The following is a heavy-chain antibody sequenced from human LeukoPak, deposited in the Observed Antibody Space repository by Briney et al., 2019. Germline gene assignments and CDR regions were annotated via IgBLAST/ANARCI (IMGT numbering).Heavy chain of an antibody. V-gene: IGHV4-39*01. J-gene: IGHJ5*02. CDR1: GASISDSYYF. CDR3: ARRRAYNYFDP. CDR2: VDYRGTT. Sequence: SETLSLTCTVSGASISDSYYFWGWIRQPPGKGLEWIATVDYRGTTYYNSALKSRVTISADTSKNQFYLNLNSMTAADTAVYFCARRRAYNYFDPWGQGTLVTVPS.